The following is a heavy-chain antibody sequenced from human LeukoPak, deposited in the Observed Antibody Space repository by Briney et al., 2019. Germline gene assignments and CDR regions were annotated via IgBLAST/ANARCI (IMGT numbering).Heavy chain of an antibody. V-gene: IGHV4-39*07. CDR3: APRGDIEHSYGYGKWFDP. D-gene: IGHD5-18*01. CDR2: INHSGST. CDR1: GGPISSSGYY. J-gene: IGHJ5*02. Sequence: PSETLSLTCTVSGGPISSSGYYWGWIRQPPGKGLEWIGEINHSGSTNYNASLKSRVTVSVDSSKNQFSLRLSSVTAADTAVYYCAPRGDIEHSYGYGKWFDPWGQGTRVTVSS.